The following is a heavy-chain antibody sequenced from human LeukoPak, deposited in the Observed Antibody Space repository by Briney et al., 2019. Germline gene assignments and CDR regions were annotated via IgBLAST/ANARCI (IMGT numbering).Heavy chain of an antibody. Sequence: ASVKVSCKASGGTFSNYAINWVRQAPGQRLEWMGRIIPIFGTTNYAQKFQGRVTIPADESTSTAYMELSSLRSEDTAVYYCARDRGLYSSSSAYYFDYWGQGTLVTVSS. CDR2: IIPIFGTT. D-gene: IGHD6-6*01. CDR3: ARDRGLYSSSSAYYFDY. V-gene: IGHV1-69*13. J-gene: IGHJ4*02. CDR1: GGTFSNYA.